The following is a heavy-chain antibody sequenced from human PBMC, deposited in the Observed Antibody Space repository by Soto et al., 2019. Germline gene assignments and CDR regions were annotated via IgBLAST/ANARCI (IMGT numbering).Heavy chain of an antibody. CDR1: GFTFSSYG. CDR2: ISYDGSNK. Sequence: SLRLSCAASGFTFSSYGMHWVRQAPGKGLEWVAVISYDGSNKYYADSVKGRFTISRDNSKNTLYLQMNSLRAEDTAVYYCAKGRRGYSYGYSYYGMDVWGQGTTVTVSS. J-gene: IGHJ6*02. V-gene: IGHV3-30*18. D-gene: IGHD5-18*01. CDR3: AKGRRGYSYGYSYYGMDV.